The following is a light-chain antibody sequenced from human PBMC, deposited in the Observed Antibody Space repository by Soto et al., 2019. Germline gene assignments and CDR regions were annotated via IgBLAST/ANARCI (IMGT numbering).Light chain of an antibody. CDR3: QQRDSWPLT. CDR2: DAS. J-gene: IGKJ4*01. V-gene: IGKV3-11*01. CDR1: QSISSF. Sequence: EIVLTQSPATLSLSPGERATLSCRASQSISSFLAWYQQKPGQAPRLLIYDASNRASGIPARFSGSGSGTDFTLTISSLEPEDFALYHCQQRDSWPLTFGGGTKVEIK.